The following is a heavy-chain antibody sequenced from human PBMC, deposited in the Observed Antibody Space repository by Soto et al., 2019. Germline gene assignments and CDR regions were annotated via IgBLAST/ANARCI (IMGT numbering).Heavy chain of an antibody. D-gene: IGHD5-12*01. CDR1: GGSIGNLY. CDR2: IYNSGAR. V-gene: IGHV4-59*08. J-gene: IGHJ5*02. Sequence: SETLSLTCTVSGGSIGNLYLSWIRQPPGKGLEWIGYIYNSGARNYHPSLKSRVIMSVDTSRTRFTLEVTSVTAADSAVYYCATHSLDSGYGSSWSPGTLVTVSS. CDR3: ATHSLDSGYGSS.